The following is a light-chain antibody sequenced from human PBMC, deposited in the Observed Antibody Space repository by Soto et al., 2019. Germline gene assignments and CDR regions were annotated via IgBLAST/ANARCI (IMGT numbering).Light chain of an antibody. V-gene: IGLV2-14*01. CDR1: SSDVGGYNF. J-gene: IGLJ1*01. Sequence: QSALTQPASVSGSPGQSITISCTGTSSDVGGYNFVSWYQHHPGKAPKLMIYEVSDRPSGVSNRFSGSKSDNTASLTISGLQAEDEADYYCSSYTSSSTYVFGTGTKVTVL. CDR2: EVS. CDR3: SSYTSSSTYV.